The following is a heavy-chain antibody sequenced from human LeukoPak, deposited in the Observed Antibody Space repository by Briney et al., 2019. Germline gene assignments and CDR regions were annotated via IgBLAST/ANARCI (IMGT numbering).Heavy chain of an antibody. D-gene: IGHD3-10*01. CDR3: AKLGSHSPDY. CDR2: IRYDGSNK. Sequence: GGSLRLSCAASGFTFSSYGMHWVRQAPGKGLEWVAFIRYDGSNKYYADSVKGRFTISRDNSKNTVYLQMNSLRAEDTAVYYCAKLGSHSPDYWGQGTLVTVPS. CDR1: GFTFSSYG. J-gene: IGHJ4*02. V-gene: IGHV3-30*02.